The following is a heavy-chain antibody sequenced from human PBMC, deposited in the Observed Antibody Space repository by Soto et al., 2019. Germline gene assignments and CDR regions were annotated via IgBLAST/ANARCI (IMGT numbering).Heavy chain of an antibody. CDR3: ARPRIAAGGYYYYGMDV. J-gene: IGHJ6*02. Sequence: SETLSLTCPVSGGSIRGSSYYWGWIRQPPGKGLEWIGSIYYSGSTYYNPSLKSRVTISVDTSKNQFSLKLSSVTAADTAVYYCARPRIAAGGYYYYGMDVWGQGTTVTVS. CDR2: IYYSGST. V-gene: IGHV4-39*01. D-gene: IGHD6-13*01. CDR1: GGSIRGSSYY.